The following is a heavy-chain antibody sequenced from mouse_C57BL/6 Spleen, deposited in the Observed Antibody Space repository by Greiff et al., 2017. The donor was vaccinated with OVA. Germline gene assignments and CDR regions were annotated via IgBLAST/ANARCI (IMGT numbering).Heavy chain of an antibody. V-gene: IGHV1-26*01. Sequence: VQLQQSGPELVKPGASVKISCKASGYTFTDYYMNWVKQSHGKSLEWIGDINPNNGGTSYNQKFKGKATLTVDKSSSTAYMELRSLTSEDSAVYYCARYYYGSSHPHYYAMDYWGQGTSVTVSS. CDR1: GYTFTDYY. D-gene: IGHD1-1*01. J-gene: IGHJ4*01. CDR3: ARYYYGSSHPHYYAMDY. CDR2: INPNNGGT.